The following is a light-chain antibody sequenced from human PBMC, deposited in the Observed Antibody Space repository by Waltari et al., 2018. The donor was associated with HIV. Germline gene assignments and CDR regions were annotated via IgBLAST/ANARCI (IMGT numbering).Light chain of an antibody. CDR1: SGHSSYI. Sequence: QPVLTQSSSASASLGSSVKPTCTLSSGHSSYIIAWHQQQPGKAPRYLMKLEGSGSYNKGSGVPDRFSGSSSGADRYLTISNLQSEDEADYYCETWDSSTYVFGTGTKVTVL. CDR3: ETWDSSTYV. CDR2: LEGSGSY. J-gene: IGLJ1*01. V-gene: IGLV4-60*03.